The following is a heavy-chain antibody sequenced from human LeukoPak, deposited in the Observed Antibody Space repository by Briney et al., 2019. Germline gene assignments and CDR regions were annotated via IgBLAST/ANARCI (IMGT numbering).Heavy chain of an antibody. D-gene: IGHD3-22*01. CDR3: ARTPYDSSGHYFDF. Sequence: SETLSLTCTVSGDSISSSSYYWGWIRQSPGKGLELIGSIYYSGRTYYSPTLKSRVTVSVDTTKNQFFLKLSSVTAADTAVFYCARTPYDSSGHYFDFWGQGTLVTVSS. V-gene: IGHV4-39*01. J-gene: IGHJ4*01. CDR1: GDSISSSSYY. CDR2: IYYSGRT.